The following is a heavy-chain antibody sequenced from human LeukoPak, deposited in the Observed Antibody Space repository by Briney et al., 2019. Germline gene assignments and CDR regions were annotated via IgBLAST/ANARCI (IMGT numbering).Heavy chain of an antibody. D-gene: IGHD4-23*01. CDR2: IKEVGSKK. CDR3: ARLQRWLTK. Sequence: GGSLRLSCVASGFSFRNYWMSWVRQAPGKGLEWVANIKEVGSKKNHLDSVKGRFTISRDNAKNSLYLQMNSLRAEDTAVYYCARLQRWLTKWGQGTLVTVSS. V-gene: IGHV3-7*01. CDR1: GFSFRNYW. J-gene: IGHJ4*02.